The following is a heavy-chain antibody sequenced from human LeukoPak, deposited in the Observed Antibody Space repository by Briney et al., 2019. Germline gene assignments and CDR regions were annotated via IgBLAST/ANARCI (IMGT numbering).Heavy chain of an antibody. CDR2: INAGNGNT. J-gene: IGHJ4*02. CDR1: GYTFTSYA. V-gene: IGHV1-3*01. CDR3: ARDEGRYSYDYPPPFN. D-gene: IGHD5-18*01. Sequence: ASVKVSCKASGYTFTSYAMHWVRQAPGQRLEWMGWINAGNGNTKYSQKFQGRVTITRDTSASTAYMELSSLRSEDTAVYYCARDEGRYSYDYPPPFNWGQGTLVTVSS.